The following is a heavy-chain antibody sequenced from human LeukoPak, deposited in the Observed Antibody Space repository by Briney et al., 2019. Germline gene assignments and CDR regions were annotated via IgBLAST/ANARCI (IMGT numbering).Heavy chain of an antibody. CDR3: ARGGWELDY. CDR1: GGSISSYY. J-gene: IGHJ4*02. Sequence: SETLSLTCTVSGGSISSYYWSWIRQPPGTGLEWIGYIYYSGSTNYNPSLKSRVTISVDTSKNQFSLKLSSVTAADTAVYYCARGGWELDYWGQGTLATVSS. D-gene: IGHD1-26*01. V-gene: IGHV4-59*01. CDR2: IYYSGST.